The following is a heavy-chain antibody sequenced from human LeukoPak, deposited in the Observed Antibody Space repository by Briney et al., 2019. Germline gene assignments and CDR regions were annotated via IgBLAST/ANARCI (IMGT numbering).Heavy chain of an antibody. CDR3: ARVWGGSYFDY. CDR1: GGSISSGGYS. CDR2: IYHSGST. Sequence: SETLSLTCAVSGGSISSGGYSWSWIRQPPGKGLEWIGYIYHSGSTYYNPSLKSRVTISVDRSKNQSSLKLNSVTAADTAVFYCARVWGGSYFDYWGQGTLVTVSS. D-gene: IGHD1-26*01. V-gene: IGHV4-30-2*01. J-gene: IGHJ4*02.